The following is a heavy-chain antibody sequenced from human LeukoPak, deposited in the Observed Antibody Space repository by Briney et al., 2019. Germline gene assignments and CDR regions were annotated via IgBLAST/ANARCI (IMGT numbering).Heavy chain of an antibody. V-gene: IGHV3-30*18. CDR2: ISYDGSNK. D-gene: IGHD6-19*01. CDR3: AKPEYSSGWYDLNWFDP. Sequence: GGSLRLSCAASGFTFSSYGMHWVRQAPGKGLEWVAVISYDGSNKYYADSVKGRFTISRDNSKNTLYLQMNSLRAEDTAVYYCAKPEYSSGWYDLNWFDPWGQGTLVTVSS. J-gene: IGHJ5*02. CDR1: GFTFSSYG.